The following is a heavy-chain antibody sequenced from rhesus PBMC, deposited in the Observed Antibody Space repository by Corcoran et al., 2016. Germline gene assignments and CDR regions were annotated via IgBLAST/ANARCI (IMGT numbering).Heavy chain of an antibody. D-gene: IGHD2-21*01. J-gene: IGHJ4*01. CDR1: GDSISNNH. V-gene: IGHV4-173*01. Sequence: QLQLQESGPGLVKPSETLSLTCAVSGDSISNNHWVWIRQPPGQGLEWIGRIFGGGGNTDYNPSLKSRVTISTDTSKNQFSLKVNSVIAADTAVYYCARGCTYRGCPLVQIDYWGQGVLVTVSS. CDR3: ARGCTYRGCPLVQIDY. CDR2: IFGGGGNT.